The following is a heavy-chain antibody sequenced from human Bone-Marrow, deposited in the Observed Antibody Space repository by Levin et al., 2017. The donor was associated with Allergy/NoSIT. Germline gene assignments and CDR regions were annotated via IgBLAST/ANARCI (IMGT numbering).Heavy chain of an antibody. CDR3: ARDKLSGTTCIDY. CDR1: GFTFSNYN. D-gene: IGHD1-7*01. Sequence: PGGSLSLSCAASGFTFSNYNMNWVRQAPGKGLEWVSYITSTSSTIYYADSVKGRFTISRDNAKNSLYLQMNSLRDEDTAVYYCARDKLSGTTCIDYWGQGTLVTVSS. J-gene: IGHJ4*02. CDR2: ITSTSSTI. V-gene: IGHV3-48*02.